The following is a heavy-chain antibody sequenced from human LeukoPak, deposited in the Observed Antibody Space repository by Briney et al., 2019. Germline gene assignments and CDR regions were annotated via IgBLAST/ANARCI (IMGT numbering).Heavy chain of an antibody. V-gene: IGHV4-34*01. J-gene: IGHJ3*02. CDR1: GGSFSGYY. CDR2: INHSGST. Sequence: PSETLSLTCAVYGGSFSGYYWSWIRQPPGKGLEWIGEINHSGSTNYNPSLKSRVTISVDTSKNQFSLKLSSVTAADTAVYYCARDSQRVFGAFDIWGQGTMVTVSS. D-gene: IGHD3-10*01. CDR3: ARDSQRVFGAFDI.